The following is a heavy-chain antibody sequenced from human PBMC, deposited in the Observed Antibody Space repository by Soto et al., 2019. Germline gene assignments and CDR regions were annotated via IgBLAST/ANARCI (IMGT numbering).Heavy chain of an antibody. D-gene: IGHD1-26*01. CDR3: ARERWELPLDI. J-gene: IGHJ3*02. CDR1: GGSISSSDYS. CDR2: IYFGGKT. V-gene: IGHV4-30-4*01. Sequence: QVQLQESGPGLVKPSETLSLTCSVSGGSISSSDYSWNWIRQPPGKGLEWVGYIYFGGKTSYNPSLMSRVTMSVDTSKNQFSLRLRSVTAADTAVYYCARERWELPLDIWGNGTMVTVSS.